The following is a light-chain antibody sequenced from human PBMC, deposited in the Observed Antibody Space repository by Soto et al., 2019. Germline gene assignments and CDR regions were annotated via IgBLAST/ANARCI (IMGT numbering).Light chain of an antibody. Sequence: QSVLTQSPSVSASLGASVNLTCTLSSGHRTYAIAWHQVQSGKGPRFLMTINSDGSHNRGDGVPARFSGASFGAERFLIISSLQSDDETDYYCQTWGPGIVVLGGGTKLTVL. V-gene: IGLV4-69*01. CDR2: INSDGSH. CDR3: QTWGPGIVV. J-gene: IGLJ2*01. CDR1: SGHRTYA.